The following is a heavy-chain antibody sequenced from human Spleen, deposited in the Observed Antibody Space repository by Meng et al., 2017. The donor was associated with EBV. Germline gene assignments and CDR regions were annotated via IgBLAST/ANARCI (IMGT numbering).Heavy chain of an antibody. CDR3: AREAGPFFGVIVYDS. CDR1: GGSLSGYY. Sequence: QVQPQQVGAGLLKTSETLSLTCGVSGGSLSGYYWTWIRQSPGKGLEWIGEINQSGSTNYNPSLKSRVTVSVDTSKNQFSLRVTSVTAADSALYYCAREAGPFFGVIVYDSWGQGTLVTVSS. V-gene: IGHV4-34*01. D-gene: IGHD3-3*01. CDR2: INQSGST. J-gene: IGHJ4*02.